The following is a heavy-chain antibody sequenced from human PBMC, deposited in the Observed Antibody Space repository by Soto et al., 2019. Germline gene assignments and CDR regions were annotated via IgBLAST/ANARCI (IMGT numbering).Heavy chain of an antibody. J-gene: IGHJ6*02. V-gene: IGHV4-31*03. CDR3: ARGGYCSSTSCYTFRDYYYYGMDV. Sequence: SETLSLTCTVSGGSISSGGYYWSWIRQHPGKGPEWIGYIYYSGSTYYNPSLKSRVTISVDTSKNQFSLKLSSVTAADTAVYYCARGGYCSSTSCYTFRDYYYYGMDVWGQGTTVTSP. CDR2: IYYSGST. CDR1: GGSISSGGYY. D-gene: IGHD2-2*02.